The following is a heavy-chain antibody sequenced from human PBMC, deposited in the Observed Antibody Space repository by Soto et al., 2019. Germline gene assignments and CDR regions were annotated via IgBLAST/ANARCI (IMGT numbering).Heavy chain of an antibody. CDR1: GFTFSSYE. J-gene: IGHJ6*02. V-gene: IGHV3-48*03. Sequence: GGSLRLSCAASGFTFSSYEMNWVRQAPGKGLEWVSYISSSGSTIYYADSVKGRFTISRDNAKNSLYLQMNSLRAEDTAVYYCASRYYYDSSGSENYYYYGMDVWGQGTTVTVSS. D-gene: IGHD3-22*01. CDR3: ASRYYYDSSGSENYYYYGMDV. CDR2: ISSSGSTI.